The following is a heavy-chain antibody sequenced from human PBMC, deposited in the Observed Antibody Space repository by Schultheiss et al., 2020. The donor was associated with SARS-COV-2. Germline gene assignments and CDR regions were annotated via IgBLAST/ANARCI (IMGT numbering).Heavy chain of an antibody. CDR2: INHSGST. CDR1: GGSFSGYY. Sequence: SQTLSLTCAVYGGSFSGYYWSWIRQPPGKGLEWIGEINHSGSTNYNPSLKSRVTISVDTSKNQFSLKLSSVTAADTAVYYCARAHYYDSSGYYYNDYYYYMDVWGKGTTVTVSS. D-gene: IGHD3-22*01. V-gene: IGHV4-34*01. CDR3: ARAHYYDSSGYYYNDYYYYMDV. J-gene: IGHJ6*03.